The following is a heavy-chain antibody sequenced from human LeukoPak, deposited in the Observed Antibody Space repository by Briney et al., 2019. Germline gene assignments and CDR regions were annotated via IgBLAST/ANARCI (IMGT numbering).Heavy chain of an antibody. CDR1: GGSISSRSYY. J-gene: IGHJ4*02. V-gene: IGHV4-39*07. Sequence: PSETLSLTCSVSGGSISSRSYYWGWIRQPPGKGLEWIGGIYYSGSPYYNPSLKSRVTISIDTSKNQFSLKLTSVTAADTAVYYCARAWGSYRPFDYWGQGTLVTVSS. CDR2: IYYSGSP. D-gene: IGHD3-16*02. CDR3: ARAWGSYRPFDY.